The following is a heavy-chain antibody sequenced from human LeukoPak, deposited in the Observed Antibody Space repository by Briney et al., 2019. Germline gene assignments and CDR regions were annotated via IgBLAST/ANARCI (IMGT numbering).Heavy chain of an antibody. CDR2: INPNSGGT. Sequence: GASVKVSCKASGYTFTGYYMHWVRQAPGQGLEWMGWINPNSGGTNYAQKFQGRVTMTRDTSISTAYMELSRLRSDDTAVYYCARGGILWFGEFSKVSYFDYWGQGTLVTVSS. V-gene: IGHV1-2*02. CDR1: GYTFTGYY. J-gene: IGHJ4*02. D-gene: IGHD3-10*01. CDR3: ARGGILWFGEFSKVSYFDY.